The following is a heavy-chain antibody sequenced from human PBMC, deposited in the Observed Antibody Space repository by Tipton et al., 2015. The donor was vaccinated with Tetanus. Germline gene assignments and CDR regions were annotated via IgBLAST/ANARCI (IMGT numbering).Heavy chain of an antibody. CDR1: GYTFTGYY. Sequence: QLVQSGAEMKKPGASVKVSCKASGYTFTGYYIYWVRQAPGQGLEWMGWIDPNSGGTVYAQKFQGRVTMARDTSISTAYLELRSLRSYDTAVYYCARDRGDYSYYGMDVWGPGTTVTVS. CDR3: ARDRGDYSYYGMDV. V-gene: IGHV1-2*02. D-gene: IGHD3-22*01. J-gene: IGHJ6*02. CDR2: IDPNSGGT.